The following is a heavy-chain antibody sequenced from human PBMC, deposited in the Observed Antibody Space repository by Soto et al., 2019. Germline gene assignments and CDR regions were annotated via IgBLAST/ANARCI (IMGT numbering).Heavy chain of an antibody. J-gene: IGHJ4*01. CDR2: MYHSGSI. CDR1: GGSISSGGYS. Sequence: SETLSLTCAVSGGSISSGGYSWSWIRQPPGKGLEWIGYMYHSGSIQYNPSLKSRVTISVDNAKKTLSLQMNSLRAADTGVYFCANALKYCSNDICSVDFWGQGTPVTVSS. V-gene: IGHV4-30-2*01. D-gene: IGHD2-8*01. CDR3: ANALKYCSNDICSVDF.